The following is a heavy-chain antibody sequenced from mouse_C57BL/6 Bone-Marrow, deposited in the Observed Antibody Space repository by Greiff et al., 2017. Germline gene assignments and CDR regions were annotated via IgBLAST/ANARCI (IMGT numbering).Heavy chain of an antibody. J-gene: IGHJ2*01. V-gene: IGHV1-69*01. CDR2: IDPSDSYT. CDR1: GYTFPSYW. CDR3: AVRGIYDAYY. Sequence: QVHVKQPGAELVLPGASVKLSCKASGYTFPSYWMHWVKQRPGQGLEWIGEIDPSDSYTNYNQKFKGKSTLTVNTSSSTAYMQLSRLTSEDSAVDCCAVRGIYDAYYWGQGTTLTVSS. D-gene: IGHD2-12*01.